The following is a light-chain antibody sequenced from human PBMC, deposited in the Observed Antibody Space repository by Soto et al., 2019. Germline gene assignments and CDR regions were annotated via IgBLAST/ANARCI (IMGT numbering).Light chain of an antibody. CDR1: QSGPGSY. V-gene: IGKV3-20*01. Sequence: EIALTQSPGTLSLSPGERATLSCRATQSGPGSYLAWYQQRPGQAPRLLIQGASSSATGNLDRFTGSGSGTDVTRSINRLVPDDFAVYYCQEYGGMWPFGEGPKVEI. J-gene: IGKJ1*01. CDR2: GAS. CDR3: QEYGGMWP.